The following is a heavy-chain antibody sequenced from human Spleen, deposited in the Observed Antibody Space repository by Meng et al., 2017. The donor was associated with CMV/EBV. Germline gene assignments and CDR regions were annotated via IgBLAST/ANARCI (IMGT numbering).Heavy chain of an antibody. CDR3: ARDGSGSYLFDT. CDR2: ITPDGGST. Sequence: CKASGYTFATYGIYWVRQAPGHCLEWVGIITPDGGSTTYAERFQDRVVMTRDTSTSTVYMELRNLRSEDTALFYCARDGSGSYLFDTWGQGTLVTVSS. D-gene: IGHD1-26*01. CDR1: GYTFATYG. V-gene: IGHV1-46*01. J-gene: IGHJ4*02.